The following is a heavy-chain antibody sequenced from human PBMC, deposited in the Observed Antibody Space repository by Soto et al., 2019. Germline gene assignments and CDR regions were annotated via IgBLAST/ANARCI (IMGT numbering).Heavy chain of an antibody. CDR1: GGTFSSYA. CDR2: IIPIFGTA. D-gene: IGHD6-6*01. Sequence: QVQLVQSGAEVKKPGSSVKVSCKASGGTFSSYAISWVRQAPGQGLEWMGGIIPIFGTANYAQKFQGRVTITADKSTSTAYMELSSLRSEDTAVYYCARTPELEYSSSSGGVYFDYWGQGTLFTVSS. CDR3: ARTPELEYSSSSGGVYFDY. V-gene: IGHV1-69*06. J-gene: IGHJ4*02.